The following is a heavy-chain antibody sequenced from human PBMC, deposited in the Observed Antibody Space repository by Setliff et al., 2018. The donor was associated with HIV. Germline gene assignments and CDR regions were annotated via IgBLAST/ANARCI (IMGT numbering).Heavy chain of an antibody. CDR1: GGSFSSYY. CDR3: ARSLAYCSGGGCSSGNYYYMDV. D-gene: IGHD2-15*01. Sequence: SETLSLTCAVYGGSFSSYYWSWIRQPPGKGLEWIGEINHSGSTNYSPSLKSRVTISVDTSENQYSLKLTSLIAADTAVYYCARSLAYCSGGGCSSGNYYYMDVWGKGTTVTVSS. J-gene: IGHJ6*03. CDR2: INHSGST. V-gene: IGHV4-34*01.